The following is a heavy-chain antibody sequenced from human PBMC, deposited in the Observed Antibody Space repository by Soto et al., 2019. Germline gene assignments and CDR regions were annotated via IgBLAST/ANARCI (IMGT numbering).Heavy chain of an antibody. CDR3: ARDIFCDGDSCFSFTFDK. Sequence: PGGSLRLSCAASGFTFSNSWMSWVRPAPGKGLEWVANIKQDGGKKYYVDSVKGRFTISRDKAKNSLYRQTNCLRAEDTAVYYFARDIFCDGDSCFSFTFDKWGQGTMVTVS. J-gene: IGHJ3*02. CDR2: IKQDGGKK. CDR1: GFTFSNSW. V-gene: IGHV3-7*01. D-gene: IGHD2-15*01.